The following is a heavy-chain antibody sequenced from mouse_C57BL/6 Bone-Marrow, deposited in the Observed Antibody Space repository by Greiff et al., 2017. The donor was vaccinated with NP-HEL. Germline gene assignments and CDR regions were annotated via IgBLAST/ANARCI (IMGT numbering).Heavy chain of an antibody. Sequence: VKLQESGAELVKPGASVKLSCKASGYTFTSYWMHWVKQRPGQGLEWIGMIHPNSGSTNYNEKFKSKATLTVDKSSSTAYMQLSSLTSEDSAVYYCARLPYYFDYWGQGTTLTVSS. V-gene: IGHV1-64*01. CDR2: IHPNSGST. D-gene: IGHD5-1*01. CDR1: GYTFTSYW. J-gene: IGHJ2*01. CDR3: ARLPYYFDY.